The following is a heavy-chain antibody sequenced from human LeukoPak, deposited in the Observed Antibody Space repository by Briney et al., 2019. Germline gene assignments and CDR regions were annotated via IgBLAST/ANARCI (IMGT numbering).Heavy chain of an antibody. Sequence: AAPVKVSCKASGYTFTGYYMHWVRQAPGQGLEWMGWINPNSGGTNYAQKFQGRVTMTRDTSISTAYMELSRLRSDDTAVYYCARGGSRDTAMVSYWGQGTLVTVSS. D-gene: IGHD5-18*01. CDR3: ARGGSRDTAMVSY. CDR1: GYTFTGYY. J-gene: IGHJ4*02. CDR2: INPNSGGT. V-gene: IGHV1-2*02.